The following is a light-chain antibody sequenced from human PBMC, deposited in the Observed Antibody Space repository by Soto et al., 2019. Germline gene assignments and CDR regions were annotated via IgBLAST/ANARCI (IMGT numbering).Light chain of an antibody. CDR1: QSVSSN. CDR2: GAS. Sequence: EIVMTQSPATLSLSPGERATLSCRASQSVSSNLAWYQQKPGQAPRLLIYGASTRATGIPARFSGSGSGTDVTLTISSLQAEDFAVYYCQQHNNWPPITFGGGTKVEIK. J-gene: IGKJ4*02. V-gene: IGKV3-15*01. CDR3: QQHNNWPPIT.